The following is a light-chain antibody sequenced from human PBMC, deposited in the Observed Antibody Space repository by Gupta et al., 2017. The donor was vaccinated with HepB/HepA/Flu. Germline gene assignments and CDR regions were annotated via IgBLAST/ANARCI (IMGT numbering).Light chain of an antibody. V-gene: IGLV2-18*02. CDR3: TSDTSTNTWV. Sequence: QSALPQPPSVSGSPGQSVTISCTGSDVGSYNRVSWYQQPPGTAPKLMIYEVTQRPAGVPARFSGSKSGNTASLTISGRQTEDEADYFCTSDTSTNTWVFGGGTKLTVL. CDR2: EVT. CDR1: DVGSYNR. J-gene: IGLJ3*02.